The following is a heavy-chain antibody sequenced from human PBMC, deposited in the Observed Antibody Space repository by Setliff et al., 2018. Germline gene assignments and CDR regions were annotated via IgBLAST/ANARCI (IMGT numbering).Heavy chain of an antibody. CDR1: DGSISSGDYY. CDR3: AREQWLDPPGYYYMDV. D-gene: IGHD6-19*01. Sequence: KSSETLSLTCTVSDGSISSGDYYWSWIRQPPGKGLEWIGYIYSSGSTYYNPSLKSRVTMSVDTSKNQFSLKLNSVTAADMAVYYCAREQWLDPPGYYYMDVWAKGTTVTVSS. CDR2: IYSSGST. V-gene: IGHV4-61*08. J-gene: IGHJ6*03.